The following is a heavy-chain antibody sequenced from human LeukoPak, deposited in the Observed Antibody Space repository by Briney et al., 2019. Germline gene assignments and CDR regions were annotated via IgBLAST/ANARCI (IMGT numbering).Heavy chain of an antibody. D-gene: IGHD3-10*01. CDR1: GYTFTGYY. J-gene: IGHJ4*02. Sequence: ASVKVSCKASGYTFTGYYMHWVRQAPGQGLEWMGWTNPNSGGTNYAQKFQDWVTMTRDTSTRTAYMELSGLRSGDTAVYYCARDKYYYGSGTFYSSAVFDYWGQGTLVAVSS. CDR3: ARDKYYYGSGTFYSSAVFDY. CDR2: TNPNSGGT. V-gene: IGHV1-2*04.